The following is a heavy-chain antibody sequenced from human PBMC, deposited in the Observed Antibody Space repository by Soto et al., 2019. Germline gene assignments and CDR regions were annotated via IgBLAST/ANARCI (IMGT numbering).Heavy chain of an antibody. CDR3: ASRYCSSTSCLLSPNYYYYYYMDV. CDR2: IYSGGST. Sequence: EVQLVESGGGLVQPGGSLRLSCAASGFTVSSNSMSWVRQAPGKGLEWVSVIYSGGSTYYADSVKGRFTISRHNSKNTLDLQMNRLRAEDTAVYYCASRYCSSTSCLLSPNYYYYYYMDVWGKGTTVTVSS. D-gene: IGHD2-2*01. CDR1: GFTVSSNS. J-gene: IGHJ6*03. V-gene: IGHV3-53*04.